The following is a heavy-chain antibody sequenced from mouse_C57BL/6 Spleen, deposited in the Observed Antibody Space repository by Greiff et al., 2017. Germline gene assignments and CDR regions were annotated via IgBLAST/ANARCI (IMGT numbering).Heavy chain of an antibody. V-gene: IGHV5-9*01. CDR1: GFTFSSYT. CDR2: ISGGGGNT. D-gene: IGHD1-1*01. J-gene: IGHJ4*01. CDR3: ARSGSTSYAMDY. Sequence: EVMLVESGGGLVKPGGSLKLSCAASGFTFSSYTMSWVRQTPEKRLEWVATISGGGGNTYYPDSVKGRFTISRDNAKNTLYLQMSSLRSEDTALYYCARSGSTSYAMDYWGQGTSVTVSS.